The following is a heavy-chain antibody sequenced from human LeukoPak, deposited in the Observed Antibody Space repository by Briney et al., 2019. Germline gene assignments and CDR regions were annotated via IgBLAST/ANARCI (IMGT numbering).Heavy chain of an antibody. CDR1: GFTLSSYW. CDR2: IKHDGSGK. D-gene: IGHD1-1*01. J-gene: IGHJ6*03. Sequence: GGALRLSCAASGFTLSSYWVSWVRPAPGKGLGWVGNIKHDGSGKHYVDVLKGRCTTSRDNDQNSLYLQRNSLRAEDTAVYYCASNTGYYMDVWVKGTTVTVSS. CDR3: ASNTGYYMDV. V-gene: IGHV3-7*01.